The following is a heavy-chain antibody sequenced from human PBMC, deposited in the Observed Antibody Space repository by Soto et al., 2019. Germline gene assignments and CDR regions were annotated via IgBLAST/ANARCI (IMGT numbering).Heavy chain of an antibody. CDR1: GFTFTSSA. D-gene: IGHD6-6*01. V-gene: IGHV1-58*01. CDR3: AADLPAFSSSSSGMDV. J-gene: IGHJ6*02. Sequence: GASVKVSCKASGFTFTSSAVQWVRQARGQRLEWIGWIVVGSGNTNYAQKFQERVTITRDMSTSTAYMELSSLRSEDTAVYYCAADLPAFSSSSSGMDVWGQGTTVTVSS. CDR2: IVVGSGNT.